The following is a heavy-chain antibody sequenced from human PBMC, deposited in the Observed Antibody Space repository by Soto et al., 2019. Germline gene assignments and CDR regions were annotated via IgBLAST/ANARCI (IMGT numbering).Heavy chain of an antibody. CDR3: AREGRGYSYAYFDY. J-gene: IGHJ4*02. CDR1: GGSISSYY. D-gene: IGHD5-18*01. Sequence: ASETLSLTCTVSGGSISSYYWSWIRQPPGKGLEWIGYIYYSGSTNYNPSLKSRVTISVDTSKNQFSLKLSSVTAADTAVYYCAREGRGYSYAYFDYWGQGTLVTVSS. V-gene: IGHV4-59*01. CDR2: IYYSGST.